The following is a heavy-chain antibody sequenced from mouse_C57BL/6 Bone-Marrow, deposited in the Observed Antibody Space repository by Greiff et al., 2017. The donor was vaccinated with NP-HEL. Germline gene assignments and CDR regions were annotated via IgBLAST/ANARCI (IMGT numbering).Heavy chain of an antibody. V-gene: IGHV1-4*01. J-gene: IGHJ2*01. D-gene: IGHD1-1*01. CDR2: INPISGYT. CDR1: GYPFTSYT. Sequence: VQLQQSGAELARPGASVKMSCKASGYPFTSYTMHWVKQRPGQGLEWIGYINPISGYTKYNQKFKDKATLTADKSSSTAYMQLSSLTSEDSAVYYCARITTVGYYFDYWGQGTTLTVSS. CDR3: ARITTVGYYFDY.